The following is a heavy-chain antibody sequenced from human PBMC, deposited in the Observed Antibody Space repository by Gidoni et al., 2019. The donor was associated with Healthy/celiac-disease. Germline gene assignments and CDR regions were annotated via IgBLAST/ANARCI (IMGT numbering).Heavy chain of an antibody. Sequence: EVQLVESGGGLVQPGRSLSRSGTAPGFPFAESAMSWFRQATGQVLGWVGFIRSKAYGGTTEYAASVKGRFTISRDDAKSIAYLQMNSLTTEDAAVYYCTCDIVVVPAAEAFDLWGQGTMVTVSS. V-gene: IGHV3-49*03. D-gene: IGHD2-2*01. CDR2: IRSKAYGGTT. CDR1: GFPFAESA. J-gene: IGHJ3*01. CDR3: TCDIVVVPAAEAFDL.